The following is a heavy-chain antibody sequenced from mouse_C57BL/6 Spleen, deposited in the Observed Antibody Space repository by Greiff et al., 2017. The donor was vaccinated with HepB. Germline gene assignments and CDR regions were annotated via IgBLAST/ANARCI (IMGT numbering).Heavy chain of an antibody. CDR1: GYSITSGYD. J-gene: IGHJ3*01. V-gene: IGHV3-1*01. CDR2: ISYSGST. CDR3: ARDYGSSYEFAY. Sequence: VQLKQSGPGMVKPSQSLSLTCTVTGYSITSGYDWHWIRHFPGNKLEWMGYISYSGSTNYNPSLKSRISITHDTSKNHFFLKLNSVTTEDTATYYCARDYGSSYEFAYWGQGTLVTVSA. D-gene: IGHD1-1*01.